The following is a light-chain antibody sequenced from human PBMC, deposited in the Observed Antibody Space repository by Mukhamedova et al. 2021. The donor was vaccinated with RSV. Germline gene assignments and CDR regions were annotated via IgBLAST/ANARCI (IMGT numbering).Light chain of an antibody. CDR3: QKYNSAET. Sequence: WYQRRVHGKVPKLLIYAASTLQSGVPSRFSGSGSGTDFTLTISSLQPEDVATYYCQKYNSAETFGQGNKVEIK. V-gene: IGKV1-27*01. CDR2: AAS. J-gene: IGKJ1*01.